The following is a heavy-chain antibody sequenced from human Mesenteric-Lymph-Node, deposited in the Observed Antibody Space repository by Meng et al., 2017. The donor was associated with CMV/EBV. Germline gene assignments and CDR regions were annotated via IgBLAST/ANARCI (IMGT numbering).Heavy chain of an antibody. D-gene: IGHD2-2*01. Sequence: ASVKVSCKASGCTFSNYSMKWVRQAPGQGLEWMGWINPNSGGTDYAQKFQGRVTMTRDTSINTAYMELSGLRSDDTAVYYCAREYQLPPYYYYGMDVWGQGTTVTVSS. CDR2: INPNSGGT. V-gene: IGHV1-2*02. CDR1: GCTFSNYS. J-gene: IGHJ6*02. CDR3: AREYQLPPYYYYGMDV.